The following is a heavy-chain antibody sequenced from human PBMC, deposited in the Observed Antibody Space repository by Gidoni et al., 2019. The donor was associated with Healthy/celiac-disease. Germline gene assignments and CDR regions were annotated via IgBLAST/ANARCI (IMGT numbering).Heavy chain of an antibody. V-gene: IGHV4-39*01. CDR1: GRSISSSSYY. J-gene: IGHJ5*02. CDR3: ARQDSGWRPYNWFDP. Sequence: QLQLQESGPGLVKPSETLSLTCTVSGRSISSSSYYWGWIRQPPGKGLEWIGSIYYSGSTYYNPSLKSRVTISVDTSKNQFSLKLSSVTAADTAVYYCARQDSGWRPYNWFDPWGQGTLVTVSS. CDR2: IYYSGST. D-gene: IGHD6-19*01.